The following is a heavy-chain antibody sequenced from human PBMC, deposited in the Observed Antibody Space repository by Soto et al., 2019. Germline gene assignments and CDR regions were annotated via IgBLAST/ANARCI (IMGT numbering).Heavy chain of an antibody. V-gene: IGHV1-18*01. J-gene: IGHJ5*02. Sequence: ASVKVSCKASGYTFTSYGISWVRQAPGQGLEWMGWISAYNGNTNYAQKLQGRVTMTTDTSTSTAYMELRSLRSDDTAVYYCARDWRREVAAYNWFDPWGQGTLVTVS. CDR3: ARDWRREVAAYNWFDP. CDR1: GYTFTSYG. D-gene: IGHD2-15*01. CDR2: ISAYNGNT.